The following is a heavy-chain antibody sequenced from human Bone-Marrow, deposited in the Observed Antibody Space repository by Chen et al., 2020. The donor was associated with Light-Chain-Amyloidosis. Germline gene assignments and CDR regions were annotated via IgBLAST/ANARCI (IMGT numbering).Heavy chain of an antibody. Sequence: EVQLVESGGGLVQPGGSLRLSCAASGFTFNDYWMHWVRQVPGKGLVWVARIKSDGSATNYADSVKGRFTVSRDNAKNTLYLQMKSLRAEDTAVYYCTRGDCTSTCCFLDFWGQGTLVTVSS. CDR1: GFTFNDYW. CDR2: IKSDGSAT. V-gene: IGHV3-74*01. CDR3: TRGDCTSTCCFLDF. D-gene: IGHD2-2*01. J-gene: IGHJ4*02.